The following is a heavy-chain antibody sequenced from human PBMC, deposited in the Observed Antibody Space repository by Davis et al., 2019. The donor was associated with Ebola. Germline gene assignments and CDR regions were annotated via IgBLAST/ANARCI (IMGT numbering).Heavy chain of an antibody. CDR3: ARVYGSGWGGDDY. J-gene: IGHJ4*02. D-gene: IGHD6-19*01. V-gene: IGHV1-24*01. CDR1: GYTRSELS. CDR2: FDPEDGET. Sequence: ASVKVSCKVSGYTRSELSIQWVRQAPGKGLEWMGGFDPEDGETRYAQNFQGRVTVTTDTSTNTAYMELRSLRSDDTAIYYCARVYGSGWGGDDYWGQGTLVTVSS.